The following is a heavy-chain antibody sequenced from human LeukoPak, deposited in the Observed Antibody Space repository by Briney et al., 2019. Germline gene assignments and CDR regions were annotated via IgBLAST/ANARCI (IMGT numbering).Heavy chain of an antibody. CDR3: ARDYGDYVVPEYFQH. CDR2: IKQDGSEK. Sequence: PGGSLRLSCAASGFTFSSYWMSWVRQAPGKGLEWVANIKQDGSEKYYVDSVKGRFTISRDNAKNSLYLQMNSLRAEDTAVYYCARDYGDYVVPEYFQHWGQGTLVTVSS. V-gene: IGHV3-7*01. CDR1: GFTFSSYW. J-gene: IGHJ1*01. D-gene: IGHD4-17*01.